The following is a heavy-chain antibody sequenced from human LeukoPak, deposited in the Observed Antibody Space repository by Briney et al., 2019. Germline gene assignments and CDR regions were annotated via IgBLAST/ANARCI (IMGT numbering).Heavy chain of an antibody. CDR1: GGSMTNYH. J-gene: IGHJ4*02. CDR3: ARLWSPMVEIEY. V-gene: IGHV4-59*08. D-gene: IGHD2-15*01. CDR2: ISYSGST. Sequence: SETLSLTCTVSGGSMTNYHWSWIRQPPGKGLEWIGYISYSGSTKYNPSLKSRVTISVDTSKSQFSLKVSSVTAADTAVYYCARLWSPMVEIEYWGQGTLVTVSS.